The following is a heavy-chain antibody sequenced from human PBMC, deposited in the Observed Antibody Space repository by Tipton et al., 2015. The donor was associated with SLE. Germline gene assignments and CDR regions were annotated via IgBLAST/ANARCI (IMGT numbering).Heavy chain of an antibody. D-gene: IGHD6-19*01. CDR3: ARNKAVAGTVIEY. CDR2: LYAGGGT. CDR1: GVSIRTSRYY. V-gene: IGHV4-39*07. J-gene: IGHJ4*02. Sequence: TLSLTCSVSGVSIRTSRYYWGWIRQSPGQGLEWVGSLYAGGGTYFHPSLKSRVTISVDTSKNQFSLKLTSLTAADTALYYCARNKAVAGTVIEYWGPGTLVTVSS.